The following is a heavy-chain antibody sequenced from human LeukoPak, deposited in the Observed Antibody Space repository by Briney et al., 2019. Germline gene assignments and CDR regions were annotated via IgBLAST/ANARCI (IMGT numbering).Heavy chain of an antibody. D-gene: IGHD2-15*01. CDR3: ARGGRSRFDF. J-gene: IGHJ4*02. V-gene: IGHV3-7*01. CDR1: EFTFTTTT. Sequence: LGGSLRLSFVGSEFTFTTTTMSWFRQAPGKGLKWVASMKEDGSEERYVDSVKGRFTISRDNAKNSLFLQLDSLRVEDTALYYCARGGRSRFDFWGQGSLVTVSS. CDR2: MKEDGSEE.